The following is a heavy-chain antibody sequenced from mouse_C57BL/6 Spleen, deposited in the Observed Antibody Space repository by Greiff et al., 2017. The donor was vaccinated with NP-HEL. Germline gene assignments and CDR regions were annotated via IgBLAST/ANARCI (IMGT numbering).Heavy chain of an antibody. D-gene: IGHD1-2*01. CDR2: INPNNGGT. CDR3: AVITTVRAWFAY. J-gene: IGHJ3*01. CDR1: GYTFTDYN. Sequence: EVQLQESGPELVKPGASVKIPCKASGYTFTDYNMDWVKQSHGKSLEWIGDINPNNGGTIYNQKFKGKATLTVDKSSSTAYMELRSLTSEDTAVYYCAVITTVRAWFAYWGQGTLVTVSA. V-gene: IGHV1-18*01.